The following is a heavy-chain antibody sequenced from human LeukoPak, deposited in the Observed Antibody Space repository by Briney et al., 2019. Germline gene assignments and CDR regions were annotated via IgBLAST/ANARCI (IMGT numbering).Heavy chain of an antibody. J-gene: IGHJ4*02. D-gene: IGHD3-3*01. CDR1: GGSISGYF. CDR3: ARGYRISEIRFFEWLLDY. CDR2: VHISETT. V-gene: IGHV4-4*07. Sequence: SETLSLTCTVSGGSISGYFWHWIRQPAGKGLEWIGRVHISETTIYNPSLKSRVTMSVDTSNNHFSLNLSSVTAADTAVYCARGYRISEIRFFEWLLDYWGQGYLVAVSS.